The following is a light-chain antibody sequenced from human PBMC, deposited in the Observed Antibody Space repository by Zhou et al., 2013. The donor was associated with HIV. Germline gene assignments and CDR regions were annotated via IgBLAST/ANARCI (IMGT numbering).Light chain of an antibody. CDR1: QSISSW. CDR3: QQYKNFPVT. CDR2: KAS. J-gene: IGKJ3*01. V-gene: IGKV1-5*03. Sequence: DIQMTQSPSTLSASVGDRVTITCRASQSISSWLAWYQQKPGKAPKLLMCKASSLESGVPSRFSGSGSGTEFTLTISSLQPDDFATYYCQQYKNFPVTFGPGTKVDIK.